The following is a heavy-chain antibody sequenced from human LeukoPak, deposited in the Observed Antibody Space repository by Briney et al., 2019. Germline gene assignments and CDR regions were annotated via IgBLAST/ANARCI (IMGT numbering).Heavy chain of an antibody. D-gene: IGHD5-18*01. J-gene: IGHJ4*02. Sequence: GGSLRLSCAASGFTFSSYWMSWVRQAPGKGLEWVANIKQDGSEKYYVDSVKGRFTISRDNAKNSLYLQMNSLRAEDTAVYYCARATLDTAMVTGCGFGYWGQGTLVTVSS. CDR3: ARATLDTAMVTGCGFGY. V-gene: IGHV3-7*01. CDR2: IKQDGSEK. CDR1: GFTFSSYW.